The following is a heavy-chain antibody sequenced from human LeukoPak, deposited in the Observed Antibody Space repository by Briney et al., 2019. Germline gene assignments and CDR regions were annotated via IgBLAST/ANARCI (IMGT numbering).Heavy chain of an antibody. V-gene: IGHV3-48*01. CDR1: GFTFSSYS. CDR2: ISSSSSTI. J-gene: IGHJ4*02. CDR3: ARGIDY. Sequence: GGSLRLSCAASGFTFSSYSMNWVRQAPGKGLEWVSYISSSSSTIYYADSVKGRFTISRDNAKNSLYLQMNSLRAEDTAVYYCARGIDYWGRGTLVTVSS.